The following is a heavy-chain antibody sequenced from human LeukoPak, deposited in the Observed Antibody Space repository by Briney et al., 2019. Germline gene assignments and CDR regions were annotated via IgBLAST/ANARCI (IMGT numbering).Heavy chain of an antibody. D-gene: IGHD6-6*01. Sequence: KTSETLSLTCTVSGGSVSSGNYYWSWIRQPPGKGLEWIGYIYFRGSTNYNPSLKSRVTISVDTSKNQFSLKLSSVTAADTAVYYCARLIAARPLRVLDYWGQGTLVIVSS. CDR2: IYFRGST. J-gene: IGHJ4*02. V-gene: IGHV4-61*01. CDR3: ARLIAARPLRVLDY. CDR1: GGSVSSGNYY.